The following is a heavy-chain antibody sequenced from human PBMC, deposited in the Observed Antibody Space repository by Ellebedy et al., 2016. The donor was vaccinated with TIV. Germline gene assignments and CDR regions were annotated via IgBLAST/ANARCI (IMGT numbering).Heavy chain of an antibody. D-gene: IGHD1-1*01. CDR2: IDQDGSVT. CDR3: ARHDNNYASLDS. V-gene: IGHV3-7*01. J-gene: IGHJ4*02. Sequence: GESLKISCAASGFSITSYWMTWVRQAPGRGLEWVGNIDQDGSVTNYVGSVHGRFISSGDTAKNAVYLQMNSLSAEDTAVYYCARHDNNYASLDSWGQGTLVTVSS. CDR1: GFSITSYW.